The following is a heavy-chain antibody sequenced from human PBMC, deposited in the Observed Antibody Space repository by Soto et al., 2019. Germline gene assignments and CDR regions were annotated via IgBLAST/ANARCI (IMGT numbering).Heavy chain of an antibody. J-gene: IGHJ6*02. D-gene: IGHD4-17*01. CDR2: ISYDGSNK. V-gene: IGHV3-30-3*01. CDR3: ARDGMGLRVYGMDV. Sequence: GGSLRLSCAASGFTFSSYAMHWVRQAPGKGLEWVAVISYDGSNKYYADSVKGRFTISRNNSKNTLYLQMNSLRAEDTAVYYCARDGMGLRVYGMDVWGQGTTVTVSS. CDR1: GFTFSSYA.